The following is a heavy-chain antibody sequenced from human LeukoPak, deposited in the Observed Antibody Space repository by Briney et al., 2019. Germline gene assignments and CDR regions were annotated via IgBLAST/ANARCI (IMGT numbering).Heavy chain of an antibody. D-gene: IGHD5-18*01. CDR1: GGSISSYY. J-gene: IGHJ6*02. CDR3: ARKGDGRGYSYGRRSFGMDV. Sequence: SETLSLTCTVSGGSISSYYWSWIRQPAGKGLEWIGRIYTSGSTNYNPSLKSRVTMSVDTSKNQFSLKLSSVTAADTAVYYCARKGDGRGYSYGRRSFGMDVWGQGTTVTVSS. V-gene: IGHV4-4*07. CDR2: IYTSGST.